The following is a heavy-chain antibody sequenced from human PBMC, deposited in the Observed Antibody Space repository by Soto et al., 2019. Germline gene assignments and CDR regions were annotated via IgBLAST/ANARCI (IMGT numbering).Heavy chain of an antibody. D-gene: IGHD3-9*01. CDR3: ARGRIRRSLTGYTFDY. CDR2: INHSGST. J-gene: IGHJ4*02. Sequence: SETLSLTCAVYGGSFSCYYWSWIRQPPGKGLEWIGEINHSGSTNYNPSLKSRVTISVDTSKNQFSLKLSSVTAADTAVYYCARGRIRRSLTGYTFDYWGQGTLVTVSS. CDR1: GGSFSCYY. V-gene: IGHV4-34*01.